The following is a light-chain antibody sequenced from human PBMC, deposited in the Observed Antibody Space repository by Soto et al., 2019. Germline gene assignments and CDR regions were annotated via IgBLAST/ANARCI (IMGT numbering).Light chain of an antibody. CDR3: QQRSNCPGT. Sequence: EIVLTQSPATLSLSPGERATLSCRASQSVSGVLAWYQQKPGQAPRLLIYDGSNRATGIPARFSGSGSGTDFTLTSSSLEPEDFAVYHCQQRSNCPGTFGPGTKVDIK. CDR2: DGS. CDR1: QSVSGV. J-gene: IGKJ3*01. V-gene: IGKV3-11*01.